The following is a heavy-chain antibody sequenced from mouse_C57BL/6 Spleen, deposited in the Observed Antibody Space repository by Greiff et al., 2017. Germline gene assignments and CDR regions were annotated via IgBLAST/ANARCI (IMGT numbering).Heavy chain of an antibody. CDR1: GYTFTDYE. J-gene: IGHJ3*01. V-gene: IGHV1-15*01. D-gene: IGHD2-5*01. CDR2: LDPETGGT. CDR3: ARGGAYYSNPWFAY. Sequence: QVQLQQSGAELVRPGASVTLSCKASGYTFTDYEMHWVKQTPVHGLEWIGALDPETGGTAYNQKFKGQAILTVDKSSRTAYMELRSLTSEDSAVYECARGGAYYSNPWFAYWGQGTLVTVSA.